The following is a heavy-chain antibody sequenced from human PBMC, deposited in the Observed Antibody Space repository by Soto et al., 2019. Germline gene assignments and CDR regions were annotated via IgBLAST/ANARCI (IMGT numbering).Heavy chain of an antibody. Sequence: SETLSLTCTVSGGSISSGGYYWSWIRQHPGKGLEWIGYIYYSGSTYYNPSLKSRVTISVDTSKNQFSLKLSSVTAADTAVYYCARYKMVREYYFDYWGQGTLVTVSS. CDR2: IYYSGST. CDR3: ARYKMVREYYFDY. V-gene: IGHV4-31*03. CDR1: GGSISSGGYY. D-gene: IGHD3-10*01. J-gene: IGHJ4*02.